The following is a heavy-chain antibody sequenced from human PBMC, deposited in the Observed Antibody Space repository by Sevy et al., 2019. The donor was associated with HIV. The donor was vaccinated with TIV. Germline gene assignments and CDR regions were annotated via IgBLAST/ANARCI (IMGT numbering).Heavy chain of an antibody. CDR2: ISSSSSYI. Sequence: GGSLRLSCAASGFTVNSDYMSWVRQAPGKGLEWVSSISSSSSYIYYTDSVKGRFTISRDNAKNSLYLQMNSLRAEDTAVYYCASPLDYYDSPSAYWGQGTLVTVSS. V-gene: IGHV3-21*01. J-gene: IGHJ4*02. CDR1: GFTVNSDY. CDR3: ASPLDYYDSPSAY. D-gene: IGHD3-22*01.